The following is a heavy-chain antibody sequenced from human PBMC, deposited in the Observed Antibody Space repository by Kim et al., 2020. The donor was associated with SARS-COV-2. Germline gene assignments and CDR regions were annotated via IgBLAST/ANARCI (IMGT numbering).Heavy chain of an antibody. J-gene: IGHJ4*02. V-gene: IGHV3-7*01. CDR3: AKEHWGPEY. Sequence: GGSLRLSCEASGFTFSRYWMTWVRQAPGKGLEWVANINQDGSETHYGDSVRGRFTITRDNAKNSLYVQRNSLRVDDTAVYYCAKEHWGPEYWGQGTLVTASS. CDR2: INQDGSET. CDR1: GFTFSRYW. D-gene: IGHD7-27*01.